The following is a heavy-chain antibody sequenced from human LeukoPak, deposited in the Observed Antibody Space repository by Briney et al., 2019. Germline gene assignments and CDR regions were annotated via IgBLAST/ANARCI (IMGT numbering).Heavy chain of an antibody. Sequence: GASVKVSCKASGYTFTGYYMHWVRQAPGQGLEWMGWINPNSGGTNYAQKIQGWVTMTRDTSISTAYMELSRLRSDDTAVYYCARERSVYFDYWGQGTLVTVSS. CDR3: ARERSVYFDY. CDR1: GYTFTGYY. CDR2: INPNSGGT. J-gene: IGHJ4*02. V-gene: IGHV1-2*04.